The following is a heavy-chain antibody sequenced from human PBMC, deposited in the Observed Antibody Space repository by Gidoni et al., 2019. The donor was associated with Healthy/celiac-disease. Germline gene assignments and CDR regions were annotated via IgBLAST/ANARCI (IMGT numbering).Heavy chain of an antibody. CDR3: ARDQSRAAAGSWLAPQLYFQH. Sequence: EVQLVESGGGLVKPGGSLRRSCAASGVTFSSASMTWVRQAPGKGLGGVSSISSSSSYIYYADSVKGRFTISRDNAKNSLYLQMNSLRAEDTAVYYCARDQSRAAAGSWLAPQLYFQHWGQGTLVTVSS. CDR2: ISSSSSYI. J-gene: IGHJ1*01. V-gene: IGHV3-21*01. D-gene: IGHD6-13*01. CDR1: GVTFSSAS.